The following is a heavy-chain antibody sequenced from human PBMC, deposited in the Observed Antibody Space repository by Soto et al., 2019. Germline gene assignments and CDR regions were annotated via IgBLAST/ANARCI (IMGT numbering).Heavy chain of an antibody. V-gene: IGHV3-15*01. CDR3: TTGIYYDILTGYHNVAY. D-gene: IGHD3-9*01. Sequence: PGWSLRLSCVASGFNLSHPWMTWVRQAAGKGLEWVGRIKSKTDGGTADYAAPVKGRATISRDDSKNTVYLQMNSLKTEDTAVYYCTTGIYYDILTGYHNVAYWGQGALVTVPS. J-gene: IGHJ4*02. CDR2: IKSKTDGGTA. CDR1: GFNLSHPW.